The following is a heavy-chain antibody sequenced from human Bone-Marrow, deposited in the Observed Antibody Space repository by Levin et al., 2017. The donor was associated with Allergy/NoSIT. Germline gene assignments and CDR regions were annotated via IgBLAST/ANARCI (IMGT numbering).Heavy chain of an antibody. CDR1: EFTFSSYA. D-gene: IGHD2-21*02. CDR2: IRANGGST. V-gene: IGHV3-64*02. CDR3: ARGAHCGADCSQDFSWYFDY. Sequence: PGGSLRLSCVASEFTFSSYAMHWVRQAPGKGLEFVSAIRANGGSTYYADSVRGRFTISRDNSKNTLYLQMGSLRAEDMAVYYCARGAHCGADCSQDFSWYFDYWGQGTLVTVSS. J-gene: IGHJ4*02.